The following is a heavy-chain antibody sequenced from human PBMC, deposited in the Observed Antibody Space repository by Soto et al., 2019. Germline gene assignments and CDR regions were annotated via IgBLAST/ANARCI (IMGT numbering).Heavy chain of an antibody. J-gene: IGHJ4*02. V-gene: IGHV3-33*01. CDR1: GFTFSSYG. Sequence: QVQLVESGGGVVQPGRSLRLSCAASGFTFSSYGMHWVRQAPGKGLEWVAVIWYDGSKKYYADSVKGRFPIPRDSSKNPLYLQMNGVRAEDRAVYYCARDRFEGWVLRGGAYWGQGTLVTVSS. CDR2: IWYDGSKK. CDR3: ARDRFEGWVLRGGAY. D-gene: IGHD1-26*01.